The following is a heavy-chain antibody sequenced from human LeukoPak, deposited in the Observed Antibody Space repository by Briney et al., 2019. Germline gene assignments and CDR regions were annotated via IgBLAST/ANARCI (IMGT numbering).Heavy chain of an antibody. CDR1: GDSVSVKSDV. J-gene: IGHJ3*02. V-gene: IGHV6-1*01. D-gene: IGHD3-9*01. Sequence: SQTLTLTCAISGDSVSVKSDVWNWIRQSPSRGLEWLGRTYYRSKWINDYATSVKSRIIISPDTSKNQFSLHLNSVTPEDTAVYYCARDADWAYDAFDIWGQGTMVTVSS. CDR2: TYYRSKWIN. CDR3: ARDADWAYDAFDI.